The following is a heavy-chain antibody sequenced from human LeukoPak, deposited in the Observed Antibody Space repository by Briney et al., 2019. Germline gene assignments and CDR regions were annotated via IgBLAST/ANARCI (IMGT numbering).Heavy chain of an antibody. Sequence: RPGGSLRLSCAASGFTFSSYAMSWVRQAPGKGLEWVSAISGSGGSTYYADSVKGRFTISRDNSKNTLYLQMNSLRAGDTAVYYCAKDRHSVTWPFDYWGQGTLVTVSS. CDR2: ISGSGGST. CDR3: AKDRHSVTWPFDY. V-gene: IGHV3-23*01. CDR1: GFTFSSYA. J-gene: IGHJ4*02. D-gene: IGHD6-13*01.